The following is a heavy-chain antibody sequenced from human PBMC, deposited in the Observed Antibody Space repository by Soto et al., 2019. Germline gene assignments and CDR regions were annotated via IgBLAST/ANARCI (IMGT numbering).Heavy chain of an antibody. V-gene: IGHV3-43D*04. J-gene: IGHJ4*02. Sequence: GGSLRLSCAASGFTFDDYAMHCVRQAPGKGLEWVSLISWDGGSTYYADSVKGRFTISRDNSKNSLYLQMNSLRAEDTALYYCAKDMGFLEWLNYFDYWGQGTPVTVSS. CDR1: GFTFDDYA. D-gene: IGHD3-3*01. CDR3: AKDMGFLEWLNYFDY. CDR2: ISWDGGST.